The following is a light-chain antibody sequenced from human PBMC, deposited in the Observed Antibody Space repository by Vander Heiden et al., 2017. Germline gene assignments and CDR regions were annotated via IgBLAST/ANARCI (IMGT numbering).Light chain of an antibody. CDR2: WAS. J-gene: IGKJ1*01. CDR3: QQYYSNPQGWT. V-gene: IGKV4-1*01. Sequence: DIVMTQSPDSLAVSLCARATINCNSSQTVLYSASNKNYLPWYQQKPGEPPKLLIYWASTRESGVPDRFSGRGSGTDFTLTISSLQAEDVAVYYCQQYYSNPQGWTFGQGTKVEIK. CDR1: QTVLYSASNKNY.